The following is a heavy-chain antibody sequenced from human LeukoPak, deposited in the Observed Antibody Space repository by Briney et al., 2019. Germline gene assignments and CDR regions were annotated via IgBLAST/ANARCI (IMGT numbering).Heavy chain of an antibody. D-gene: IGHD1-1*01. CDR1: GYTFTSYD. CDR3: ARTVVGWNDLIPGEY. J-gene: IGHJ4*02. Sequence: RASVKVSCKASGYTFTSYDINWVRQATGQGLEWMGWMNPNSGNTGYAQKFQGRVTMTRNTSISTAYMELSSLRSEDTAVYFCARTVVGWNDLIPGEYWGQGTLVTVSS. V-gene: IGHV1-8*01. CDR2: MNPNSGNT.